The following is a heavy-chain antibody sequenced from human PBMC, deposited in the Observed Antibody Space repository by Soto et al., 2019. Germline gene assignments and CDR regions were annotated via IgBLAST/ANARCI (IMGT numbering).Heavy chain of an antibody. J-gene: IGHJ6*02. V-gene: IGHV3-30*04. CDR3: AREYCSSTNCLSGMDV. CDR2: ISYDGRNK. CDR1: GFTFTTYA. D-gene: IGHD2-2*01. Sequence: PGGSLRLSCRASGFTFTTYAMHWVRQAPGKGLEWVAVISYDGRNKYNADSVRGRFTISRDSSKNTLYLQMNSLRAEDTAVYYCAREYCSSTNCLSGMDVWGQGTTVTVSS.